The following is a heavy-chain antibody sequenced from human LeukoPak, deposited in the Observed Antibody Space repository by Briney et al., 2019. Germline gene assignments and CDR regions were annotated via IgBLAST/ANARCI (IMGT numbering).Heavy chain of an antibody. Sequence: SQTLSLTCGISGDSVSNNNAAWNWIRQSPSRGLEWLGRTYYRSKWYNDYAVSVKSRITINPDTSKNQFSLQLNSVTPDDTAVYFCARVINACSRRHTRFDFWGQGTLVTVSS. J-gene: IGHJ4*02. D-gene: IGHD3-10*01. V-gene: IGHV6-1*01. CDR3: ARVINACSRRHTRFDF. CDR1: GDSVSNNNAA. CDR2: TYYRSKWYN.